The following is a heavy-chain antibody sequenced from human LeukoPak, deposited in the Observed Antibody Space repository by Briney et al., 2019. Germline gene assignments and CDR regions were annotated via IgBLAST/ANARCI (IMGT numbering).Heavy chain of an antibody. J-gene: IGHJ4*02. Sequence: SETLSLTCTVSGGSISSYYWSWIRQPPGKGLEWIGYIYYSGSTNYNPSLKSRVTISVDTSKNQFSLTLSSVTAADTAVYYCARDFDSSGCFDYWGQGTLVTVSS. D-gene: IGHD3-22*01. CDR3: ARDFDSSGCFDY. CDR1: GGSISSYY. CDR2: IYYSGST. V-gene: IGHV4-59*01.